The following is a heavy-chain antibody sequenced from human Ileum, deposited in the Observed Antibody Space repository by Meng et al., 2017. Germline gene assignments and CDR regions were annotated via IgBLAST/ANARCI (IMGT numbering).Heavy chain of an antibody. D-gene: IGHD3-3*01. Sequence: QVQLQESGPGLVKPSQTLSLPCTFSGGSISSGDYYWSWIRQPPGKGLEWIGYIYYSGSTYYNPSLKSRVTISVDTSKNQFSLKLSSVTAADTAVYYCARENTIFGVVWGSWFDPWGQGTLVTSPQ. CDR1: GGSISSGDYY. CDR2: IYYSGST. CDR3: ARENTIFGVVWGSWFDP. V-gene: IGHV4-30-4*01. J-gene: IGHJ5*02.